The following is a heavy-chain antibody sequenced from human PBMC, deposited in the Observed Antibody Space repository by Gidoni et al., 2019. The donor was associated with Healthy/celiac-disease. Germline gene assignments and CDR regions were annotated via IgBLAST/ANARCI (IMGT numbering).Heavy chain of an antibody. D-gene: IGHD4-17*01. V-gene: IGHV3-33*01. J-gene: IGHJ2*01. CDR2: IWYDGSNK. Sequence: QVQLVESGGGVVQPGRSLRLSCAPSGFTFSSYGMHWVRQAPGKGLEWVAVIWYDGSNKYYADSVKGRFTISSDNSKNTLYLQMNSLGAEDKAVYYCAGVPTVVNGVNWYFDLWGRGTLVTVSS. CDR1: GFTFSSYG. CDR3: AGVPTVVNGVNWYFDL.